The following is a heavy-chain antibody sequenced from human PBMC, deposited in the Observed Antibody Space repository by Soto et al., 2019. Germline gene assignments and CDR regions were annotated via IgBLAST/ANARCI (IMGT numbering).Heavy chain of an antibody. V-gene: IGHV3-23*01. CDR3: AKSGYCSGGSCYSYYYYYMDV. CDR1: GFTFSSYA. Sequence: GGSLRLSCAASGFTFSSYAMSWVRQAPGKGLEWVSAISGSGGSTYYAESVKGRFTISRDNSKNTLYLQMNSLSAEDTAVYYCAKSGYCSGGSCYSYYYYYMDVWGKGTTVTVSS. J-gene: IGHJ6*03. D-gene: IGHD2-15*01. CDR2: ISGSGGST.